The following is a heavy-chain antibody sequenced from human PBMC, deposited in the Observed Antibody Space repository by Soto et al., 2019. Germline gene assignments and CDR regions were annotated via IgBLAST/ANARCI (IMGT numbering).Heavy chain of an antibody. CDR2: INHSGST. CDR1: GGSFSGYY. Sequence: QVQLQQWGAGLLKPSETLSLTCAVYGGSFSGYYWSWIRQPPGKGLEWIGEINHSGSTNYNPSLKSRVTISVDTSKNQFSLKLSSATAADTAVYYCAIRRAGVTDPRFDYWGQGTLVTVSS. J-gene: IGHJ4*02. D-gene: IGHD2-21*02. CDR3: AIRRAGVTDPRFDY. V-gene: IGHV4-34*01.